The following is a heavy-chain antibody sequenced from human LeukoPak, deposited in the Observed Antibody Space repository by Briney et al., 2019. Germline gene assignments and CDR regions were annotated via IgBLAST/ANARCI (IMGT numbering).Heavy chain of an antibody. CDR3: AKDYSRAAAGTPDY. J-gene: IGHJ4*02. CDR1: GFTFSSYA. V-gene: IGHV3-23*01. Sequence: PGGSLRLSCAASGFTFSSYAMSWVRQAPGKGLEWVSAISGSGGSTYYADSVKGRFTISRDNSENTLYLQMNSLRAEDTAVYYCAKDYSRAAAGTPDYWGQGTLVTVSS. D-gene: IGHD6-13*01. CDR2: ISGSGGST.